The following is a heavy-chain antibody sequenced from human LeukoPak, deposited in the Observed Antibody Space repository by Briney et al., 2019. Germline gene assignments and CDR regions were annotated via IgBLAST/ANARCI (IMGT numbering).Heavy chain of an antibody. J-gene: IGHJ4*02. Sequence: GASVKVSCKASGGTFSSYAISWMRQAPGQGLEWMGGIIPIFGTANYAQKFQGRVTITADESTSTAYMELSSLRSEDTAVYYCATVWPRLNSAYDAQFDYWGQGTLVTVSS. CDR3: ATVWPRLNSAYDAQFDY. D-gene: IGHD5-12*01. CDR1: GGTFSSYA. V-gene: IGHV1-69*13. CDR2: IIPIFGTA.